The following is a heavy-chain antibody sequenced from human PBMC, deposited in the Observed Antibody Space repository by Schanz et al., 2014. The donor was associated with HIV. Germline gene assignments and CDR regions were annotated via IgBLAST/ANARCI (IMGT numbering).Heavy chain of an antibody. CDR3: ANDPELTTITGYFDS. J-gene: IGHJ4*02. CDR1: GFTFSTYG. Sequence: QVQLVESGGRVVQPGRSLRLSCAASGFTFSTYGMHWVRQAPGKGLEWVAVIWYDGSNKYYADSVKGRFTISRDNSKNTLYLQMNRLRAEDTALYFCANDPELTTITGYFDSWGQGTLVTVSS. CDR2: IWYDGSNK. V-gene: IGHV3-33*06. D-gene: IGHD4-4*01.